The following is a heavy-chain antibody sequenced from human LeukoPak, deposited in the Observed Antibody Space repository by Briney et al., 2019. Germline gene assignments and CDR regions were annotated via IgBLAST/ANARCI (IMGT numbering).Heavy chain of an antibody. J-gene: IGHJ6*02. Sequence: SETLSLTCAVYGGSFSGYYWSWIRQPPGKGLEWIGEINHCGSTNYNPSLKSRVTISVDTSKNQFSLKLSSVTAADTAVYYCARDRPPKNYYYYGMDVWGQGTTVTVSS. CDR2: INHCGST. CDR3: ARDRPPKNYYYYGMDV. CDR1: GGSFSGYY. V-gene: IGHV4-34*01.